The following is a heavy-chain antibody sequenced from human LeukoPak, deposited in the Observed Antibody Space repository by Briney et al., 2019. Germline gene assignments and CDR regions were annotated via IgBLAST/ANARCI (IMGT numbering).Heavy chain of an antibody. CDR3: ARDYTGYFP. J-gene: IGHJ5*02. D-gene: IGHD3-9*01. CDR2: IKPDGSKK. CDR1: GLTFSSYW. V-gene: IGHV3-7*03. Sequence: PGGSLRLSCAASGLTFSSYWMSWVRQAPGKGLEWVANIKPDGSKKYYVDSVKGRFTISRDNAKNSLYLQMNSLRAEDTAVYYCARDYTGYFPWGQGTLVIVSS.